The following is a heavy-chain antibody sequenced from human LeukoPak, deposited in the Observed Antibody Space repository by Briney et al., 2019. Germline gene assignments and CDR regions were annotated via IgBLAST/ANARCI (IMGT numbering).Heavy chain of an antibody. D-gene: IGHD3-22*01. Sequence: GRSLRLSCEASGFTFSSYAMSWVRQAPGKGLEWVSAISGSGGSTYYADSVKGRFTISRDNSKNTLYLQMNSLRAEDTAVYYCAKDYDYYDSSGYYYFDYWGQGTLVTVSS. CDR1: GFTFSSYA. J-gene: IGHJ4*02. V-gene: IGHV3-23*01. CDR3: AKDYDYYDSSGYYYFDY. CDR2: ISGSGGST.